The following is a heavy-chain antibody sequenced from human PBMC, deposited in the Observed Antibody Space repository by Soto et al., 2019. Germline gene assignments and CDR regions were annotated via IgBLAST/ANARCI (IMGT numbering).Heavy chain of an antibody. CDR2: INSDGSST. D-gene: IGHD3-3*01. Sequence: GGSLRLSCAASGFTFSSYWMHWVRQAPGKGLVWVSRINSDGSSTSYADSVKGRFTISGDNAKNTLYLQMNSLRAEDTAVYYCARSVNYDFWSGYKNYGMDVWGQGTTVTVSS. CDR3: ARSVNYDFWSGYKNYGMDV. CDR1: GFTFSSYW. J-gene: IGHJ6*02. V-gene: IGHV3-74*01.